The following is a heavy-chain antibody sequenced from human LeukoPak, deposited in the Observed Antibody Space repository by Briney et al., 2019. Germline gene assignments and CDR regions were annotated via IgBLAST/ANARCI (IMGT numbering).Heavy chain of an antibody. V-gene: IGHV3-48*04. Sequence: PSGGSLRLSCAASGFTFSGYWMTWVRQAPGKGLEWVSYISSSSSTIYYADSVKGRFTISRDNAKNSLYLQMNSLRAEDTAMYYCARRSPTGAFDIWGQGTMVTVSS. CDR3: ARRSPTGAFDI. CDR1: GFTFSGYW. J-gene: IGHJ3*02. CDR2: ISSSSSTI. D-gene: IGHD3-9*01.